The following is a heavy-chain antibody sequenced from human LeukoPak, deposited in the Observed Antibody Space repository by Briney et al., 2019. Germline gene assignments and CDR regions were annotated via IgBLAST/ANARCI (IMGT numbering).Heavy chain of an antibody. J-gene: IGHJ5*02. CDR3: AKYTISMKHNWFDP. CDR1: GGSISSYY. D-gene: IGHD2/OR15-2a*01. CDR2: IYYSGST. V-gene: IGHV4-59*08. Sequence: PSETLSLTCTVSGGSISSYYWSWIRQPPGKGLEWIGYIYYSGSTNYNPSLKSRVTISVDTSKNQFSLKLSSVTAADTAVYYCAKYTISMKHNWFDPWGQGTLVTVSS.